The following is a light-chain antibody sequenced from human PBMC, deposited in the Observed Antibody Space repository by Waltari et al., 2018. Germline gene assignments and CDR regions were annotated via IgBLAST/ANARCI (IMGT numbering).Light chain of an antibody. CDR1: SSDVGSYNL. J-gene: IGLJ1*01. CDR3: CSYAGSSTYV. V-gene: IGLV2-23*01. Sequence: QSALTQPASVSGSPGQSITISCTGTSSDVGSYNLVSWYQQHPGKAPKLMIYEGSKRPSGVSNRFSGCKSGNRASLTISGLQAEDEADYYCCSYAGSSTYVFGTGTKVTVL. CDR2: EGS.